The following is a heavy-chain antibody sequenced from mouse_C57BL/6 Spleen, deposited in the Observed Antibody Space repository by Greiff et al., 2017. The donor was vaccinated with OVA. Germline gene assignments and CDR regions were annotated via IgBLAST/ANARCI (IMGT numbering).Heavy chain of an antibody. J-gene: IGHJ3*01. D-gene: IGHD4-1*01. V-gene: IGHV1-26*01. Sequence: EVQLQQSGPELVKPGASVKISCKASGYTFTDYYMNWVKQSHGKSLEWIGDINPNNGGTSYNQKFKGKGTLTVDKSSSTAYMELRSLTSEDSEVDYCAREWEGAWFAYWGQGTLVTVSA. CDR1: GYTFTDYY. CDR3: AREWEGAWFAY. CDR2: INPNNGGT.